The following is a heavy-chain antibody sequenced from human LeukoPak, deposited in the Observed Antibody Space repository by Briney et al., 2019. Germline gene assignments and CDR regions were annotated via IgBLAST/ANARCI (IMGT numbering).Heavy chain of an antibody. D-gene: IGHD6-13*01. Sequence: GASVKVSCKASGYTFTTYGVTWVRQAPRQGLEWMGWISAYNGDTNYAQKFQGRFTMTTDTSTNTANMELRSLRSDDTAVYYCARDHSSSCQLLDYWGQGTLATISS. CDR1: GYTFTTYG. CDR2: ISAYNGDT. CDR3: ARDHSSSCQLLDY. V-gene: IGHV1-18*01. J-gene: IGHJ4*02.